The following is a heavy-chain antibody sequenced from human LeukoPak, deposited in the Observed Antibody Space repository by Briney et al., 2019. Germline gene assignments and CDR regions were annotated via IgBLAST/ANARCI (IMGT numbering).Heavy chain of an antibody. CDR1: GYTFTYYY. D-gene: IGHD3-22*01. CDR2: VNPNSGGT. J-gene: IGHJ4*02. Sequence: GASVKVSCKASGYTFTYYYMHWVRQAPGQGPEWLGWVNPNSGGTYYAQKFQGRVTVTRDTSISTAYMELSGLRSDDTAVYYCVRSPYHSNPHFDYWGQGTLVTVSS. CDR3: VRSPYHSNPHFDY. V-gene: IGHV1-2*02.